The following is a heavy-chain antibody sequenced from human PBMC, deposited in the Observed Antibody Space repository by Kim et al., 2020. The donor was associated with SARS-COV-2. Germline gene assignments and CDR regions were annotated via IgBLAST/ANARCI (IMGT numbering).Heavy chain of an antibody. J-gene: IGHJ5*02. CDR2: IYYSGST. CDR1: GGSISSGGYY. V-gene: IGHV4-31*03. Sequence: SETLSLTCTVSGGSISSGGYYWSWIRQHPGKGLEWIGYIYYSGSTYYNPSLKSRVTISVDTSKNQFSLKLSSVTAADTAVYYCARGFHYYGSGSYDNWFDPWGQGTLVTVSS. CDR3: ARGFHYYGSGSYDNWFDP. D-gene: IGHD3-10*01.